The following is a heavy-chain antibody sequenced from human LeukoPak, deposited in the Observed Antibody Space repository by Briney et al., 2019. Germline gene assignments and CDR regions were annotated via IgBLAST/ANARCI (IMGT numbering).Heavy chain of an antibody. Sequence: GGSLSLSCAASGFTFSSYSMNWVRQAPGKGLEWVSSISSSSSYIYYADSVKGRFTISRDNAKNSLYLQMNSLRAEDTAVYYCARDGYNPGSFDYWGQGTLVTVSS. CDR3: ARDGYNPGSFDY. J-gene: IGHJ4*02. CDR2: ISSSSSYI. D-gene: IGHD5-24*01. V-gene: IGHV3-21*01. CDR1: GFTFSSYS.